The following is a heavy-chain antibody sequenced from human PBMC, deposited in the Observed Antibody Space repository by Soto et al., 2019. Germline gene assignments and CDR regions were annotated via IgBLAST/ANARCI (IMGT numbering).Heavy chain of an antibody. Sequence: GGSLRLSCAASGFTFSGSAMHWVRQASGKGLEWVGRIRSKANSYATAYAASVKGRFTISRDDSKNTAYLQMNSLKTEDTAVYYCTRRYEDYYYYMDVWGKGTTVTVSS. CDR3: TRRYEDYYYYMDV. D-gene: IGHD3-3*01. CDR2: IRSKANSYAT. CDR1: GFTFSGSA. J-gene: IGHJ6*03. V-gene: IGHV3-73*01.